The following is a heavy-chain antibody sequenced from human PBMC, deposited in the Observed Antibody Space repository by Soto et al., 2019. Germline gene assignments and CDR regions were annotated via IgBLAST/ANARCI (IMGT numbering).Heavy chain of an antibody. CDR3: ARVGGYYGMDV. V-gene: IGHV4-59*01. CDR1: GGSISSYY. D-gene: IGHD3-16*01. CDR2: IYYSGST. Sequence: SETLSVTCTVSGGSISSYYWSWIRQPPGKGLEWIGYIYYSGSTNYNPSLKSRVTISVDTSKNQFSLKLSSVTAAHTAVYYCARVGGYYGMDVWGQGTTVTVSS. J-gene: IGHJ6*02.